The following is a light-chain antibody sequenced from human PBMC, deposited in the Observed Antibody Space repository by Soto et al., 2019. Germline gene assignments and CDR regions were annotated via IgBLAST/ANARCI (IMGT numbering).Light chain of an antibody. CDR2: NTD. V-gene: IGLV8-61*01. J-gene: IGLJ3*02. Sequence: QAVVTQEPSFSVSPGRTVTLTCGLSSGSVSTGYYPSWYQQTPGQAPRTLIYNTDKRSSGVPDRFSGSILGNRAALTITGAQADDECDYYCVLYMGGGVWVIGGGTKLTVL. CDR3: VLYMGGGVWV. CDR1: SGSVSTGYY.